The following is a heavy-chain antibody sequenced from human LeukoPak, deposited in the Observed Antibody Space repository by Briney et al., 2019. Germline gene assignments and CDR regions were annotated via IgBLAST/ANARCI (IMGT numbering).Heavy chain of an antibody. V-gene: IGHV1-46*01. D-gene: IGHD3-3*01. CDR1: GYTFTSYY. CDR3: ARDHALLRFLEWSPADDAFDI. Sequence: GASVKVSCKASGYTFTSYYMHWVRQAPGQGLEWMGIINPSGGSTSYAQKFQGRVTMTRDTSTSTVYMELSSLRSEDTAVYYCARDHALLRFLEWSPADDAFDIWGQGTMVTVSS. CDR2: INPSGGST. J-gene: IGHJ3*02.